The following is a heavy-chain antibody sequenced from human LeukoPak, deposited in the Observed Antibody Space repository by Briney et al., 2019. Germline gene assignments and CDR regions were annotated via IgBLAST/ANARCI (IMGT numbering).Heavy chain of an antibody. Sequence: GASVTVSFTASGYTFTCYYMHWVRQAPGQGLAWMGWINPNSGGTNYAQKFQGRVTMTRDTSISTAYMELSRLRSDDTAVYYCRADRYGDYGDYIDYWGQGTLVTVSS. V-gene: IGHV1-2*02. D-gene: IGHD4-17*01. J-gene: IGHJ4*02. CDR1: GYTFTCYY. CDR3: RADRYGDYGDYIDY. CDR2: INPNSGGT.